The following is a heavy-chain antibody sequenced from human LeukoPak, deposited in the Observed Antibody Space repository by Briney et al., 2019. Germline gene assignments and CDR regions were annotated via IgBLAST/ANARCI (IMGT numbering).Heavy chain of an antibody. CDR3: ARRDSSSWYFDY. CDR2: ISSSSSYI. D-gene: IGHD6-13*01. Sequence: GGSLRLSCAASGFTFSSYSMNWVRQAPGKGLEWVSSISSSSSYIYYADSVKGRFTISRDNAKNSLSLQMNSLRAEDTAVYYCARRDSSSWYFDYWGQGTLVTVSS. J-gene: IGHJ4*02. CDR1: GFTFSSYS. V-gene: IGHV3-21*04.